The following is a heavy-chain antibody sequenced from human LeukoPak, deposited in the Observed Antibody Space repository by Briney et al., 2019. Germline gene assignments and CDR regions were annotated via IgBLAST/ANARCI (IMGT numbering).Heavy chain of an antibody. D-gene: IGHD6-19*01. CDR2: ISATSSYI. CDR3: ARDKTEQWLVIEAFDI. CDR1: GFTFSSYS. Sequence: GGSLRLSCAASGFTFSSYSMNWVRQTPGKGLEWVSSISATSSYIYYADSARGRFTISRDNAKNSLYLQMNSLRAEDTAVYYCARDKTEQWLVIEAFDIWGQGTVVTVS. J-gene: IGHJ3*02. V-gene: IGHV3-21*01.